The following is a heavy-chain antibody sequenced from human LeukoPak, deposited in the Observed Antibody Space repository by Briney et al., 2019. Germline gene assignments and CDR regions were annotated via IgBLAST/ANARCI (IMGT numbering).Heavy chain of an antibody. V-gene: IGHV4-39*01. Sequence: SETLSLTCTVSGGSISSSSYYWGWIRQPPGKGLEWIGSIYYSGSTYYNPSLKSRVTISVDTSKNQFSLKLSSVTAADTAVYYCARQSPHSSSSLSDAGYWGQGTLVTVSS. CDR3: ARQSPHSSSSLSDAGY. J-gene: IGHJ4*02. D-gene: IGHD6-6*01. CDR2: IYYSGST. CDR1: GGSISSSSYY.